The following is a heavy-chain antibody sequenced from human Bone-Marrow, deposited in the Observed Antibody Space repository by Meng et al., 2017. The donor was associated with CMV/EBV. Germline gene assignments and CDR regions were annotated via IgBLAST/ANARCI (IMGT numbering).Heavy chain of an antibody. J-gene: IGHJ6*02. CDR3: AREGSYYDFWSGYYPVYYYYGMDV. V-gene: IGHV1-69*05. CDR2: IIPIFGTA. Sequence: SSVKVSCKASGATFRSYAISWERQTPGQGLEWMGGIIPIFGTANYAQKFQGRVTITTDESTSTAYMELSSLRSEDTAVYYCAREGSYYDFWSGYYPVYYYYGMDVWGQGTTVTVSS. D-gene: IGHD3-3*01. CDR1: GATFRSYA.